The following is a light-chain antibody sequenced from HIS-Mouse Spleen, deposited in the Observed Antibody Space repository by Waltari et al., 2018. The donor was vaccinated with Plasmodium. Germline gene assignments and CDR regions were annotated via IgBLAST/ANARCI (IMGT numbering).Light chain of an antibody. J-gene: IGKJ4*01. CDR2: GAS. V-gene: IGKV3-20*01. CDR3: QQYGSSPLT. Sequence: EIVLTLSPGTLSLSPAERETLSCRASQSVISSSVAWYQQKPGQAPRLLIYGASSRATGIPDRFSGSGSGTDFTLTISRLEPEDFAVYYCQQYGSSPLTFGGGTKVEIK. CDR1: QSVISSS.